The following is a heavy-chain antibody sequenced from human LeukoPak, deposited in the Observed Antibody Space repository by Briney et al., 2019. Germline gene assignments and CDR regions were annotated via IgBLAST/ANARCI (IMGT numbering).Heavy chain of an antibody. CDR3: ARGHLYYYDSSGYPRFDY. D-gene: IGHD3-22*01. V-gene: IGHV4-34*01. J-gene: IGHJ4*02. CDR1: GGSFSGYY. CDR2: INHSGST. Sequence: PSETLSLTCAVYGGSFSGYYWSWIRQPPGKGLEWIGEINHSGSTNYNPSLKSRVTISVATSKNQSSLKLSSVTAADTAVYYCARGHLYYYDSSGYPRFDYWGQGTLVTVSS.